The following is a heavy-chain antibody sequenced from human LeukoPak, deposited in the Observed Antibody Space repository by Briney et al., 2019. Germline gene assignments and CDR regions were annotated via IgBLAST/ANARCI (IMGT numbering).Heavy chain of an antibody. CDR2: ISSSSSYI. CDR1: GFTFSTYS. CDR3: ASTSGSYYPYYFDY. Sequence: GGSLRLSCAASGFTFSTYSMNWVRQAPGKGLEWVSSISSSSSYIYYADSMKGRFTISRDDAKNSLYLKMTSLRAEDTAVYYCASTSGSYYPYYFDYWGQGTLVTVSS. D-gene: IGHD1-26*01. V-gene: IGHV3-21*01. J-gene: IGHJ4*02.